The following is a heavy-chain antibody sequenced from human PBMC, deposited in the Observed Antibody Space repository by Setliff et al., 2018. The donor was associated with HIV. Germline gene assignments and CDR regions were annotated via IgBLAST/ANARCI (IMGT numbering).Heavy chain of an antibody. CDR1: GFTFSVHG. CDR2: INYDESSE. D-gene: IGHD4-4*01. Sequence: GGSLRLSCAASGFTFSVHGMHWVRQAPGKGLEWVAFINYDESSESYADSVKGRVSISRDNSKNTVDLHMNSLRTEDTAVYYCAKDGDYRNGDYDAFDIWGLGTMVTVSS. V-gene: IGHV3-30*02. CDR3: AKDGDYRNGDYDAFDI. J-gene: IGHJ3*02.